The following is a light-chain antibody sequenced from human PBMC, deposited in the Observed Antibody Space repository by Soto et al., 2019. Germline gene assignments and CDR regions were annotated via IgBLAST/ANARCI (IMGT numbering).Light chain of an antibody. V-gene: IGKV3-15*01. CDR1: QSVSSN. Sequence: EIVMTQSPATLSVSPGERATLSCRASQSVSSNLAWYQQKPGQPPRLLIYGASTRATGIPARFSGSGSGTDVTLTISSLQSEDCAVYYCEQYNNWPRTFGQGTKVDIK. CDR3: EQYNNWPRT. J-gene: IGKJ1*01. CDR2: GAS.